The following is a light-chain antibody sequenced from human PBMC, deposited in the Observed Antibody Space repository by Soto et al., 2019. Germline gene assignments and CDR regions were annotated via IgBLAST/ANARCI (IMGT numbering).Light chain of an antibody. CDR1: QSISSW. CDR3: QQYNGYRWT. J-gene: IGKJ1*01. CDR2: KAS. V-gene: IGKV1-5*03. Sequence: DIQMTQSPSILSASVGDIVTITCRASQSISSWLAWYQQKPGKAPKILIYKASSLESGVPSRFSGSGSGTEFSLTISSLQPDDLATYYCQQYNGYRWTFVQWTKVEIK.